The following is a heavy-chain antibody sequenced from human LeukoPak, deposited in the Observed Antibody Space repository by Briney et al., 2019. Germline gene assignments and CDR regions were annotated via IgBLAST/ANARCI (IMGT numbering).Heavy chain of an antibody. Sequence: GGAVRLSCAALGFTFSTYAMDWVHQAPSKGLEWVAVTSFDGTTKYHADSVKGRFTVSTDNSKNTLILQMNSLRAEDTSVHYSARGSSTNCYGGNCFYYYTAVCGKGTTVTVSS. CDR1: GFTFSTYA. J-gene: IGHJ6*03. V-gene: IGHV3-30*04. D-gene: IGHD2-2*01. CDR3: ARGSSTNCYGGNCFYYYTAV. CDR2: TSFDGTTK.